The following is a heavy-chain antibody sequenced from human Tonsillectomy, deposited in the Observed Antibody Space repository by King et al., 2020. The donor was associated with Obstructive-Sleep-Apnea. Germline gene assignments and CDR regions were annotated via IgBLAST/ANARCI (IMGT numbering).Heavy chain of an antibody. CDR2: IYYSGST. D-gene: IGHD3-10*01. CDR3: ARDQGRVGRITMVRGNYYMDV. Sequence: VQLQESGPGLVKPSQTLSLTCTVSGGSISSGGYYWSWIRQHPGKGLEWIGYIYYSGSTYYNPSLKSRVTISVDTSKNQFSLKLSSVTAADTAVYYCARDQGRVGRITMVRGNYYMDVWGKGTTVTVSS. CDR1: GGSISSGGYY. V-gene: IGHV4-31*03. J-gene: IGHJ6*03.